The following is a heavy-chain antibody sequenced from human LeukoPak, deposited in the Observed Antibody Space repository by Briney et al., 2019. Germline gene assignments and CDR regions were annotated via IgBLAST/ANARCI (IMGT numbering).Heavy chain of an antibody. CDR3: ARGSYDSSGPNWFDP. D-gene: IGHD3-22*01. CDR2: IAGDAGAK. Sequence: QTGGSLRLSCTASGFTFDRFSMHWVRQAPGKGLQWVALIAGDAGAKYHADSVRGRFTISRDNSKSSLYLQLNRVTTEDTAFYFCARGSYDSSGPNWFDPWGQGTLVTVSS. CDR1: GFTFDRFS. V-gene: IGHV3-43*02. J-gene: IGHJ5*02.